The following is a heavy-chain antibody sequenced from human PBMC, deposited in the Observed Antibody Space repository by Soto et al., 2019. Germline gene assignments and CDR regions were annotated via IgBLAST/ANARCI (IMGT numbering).Heavy chain of an antibody. CDR1: GGSISSGGYY. J-gene: IGHJ4*02. Sequence: SETLSLTCTVSGGSISSGGYYWSWIRQHPGKGLEWIGYIYYSGSTYYNPSLKSRVTISVDTSKNQFPLKLSSVTAADTAVYYCARGSAPNFDYWGQGTLVTVSS. CDR2: IYYSGST. D-gene: IGHD6-25*01. V-gene: IGHV4-31*03. CDR3: ARGSAPNFDY.